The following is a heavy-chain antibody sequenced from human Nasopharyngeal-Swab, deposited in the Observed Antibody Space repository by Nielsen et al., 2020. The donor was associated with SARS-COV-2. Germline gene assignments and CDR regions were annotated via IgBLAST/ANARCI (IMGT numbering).Heavy chain of an antibody. V-gene: IGHV4-39*07. Sequence: VRQMPGKGLEWIGSIYYSGSTYYNPSLKSRVTISVDTSKNQFSLKLSSVTAADTAVYYCARGGPLLSYYDSSGSYFGYWGQGTLVTVSS. J-gene: IGHJ4*02. D-gene: IGHD3-22*01. CDR2: IYYSGST. CDR3: ARGGPLLSYYDSSGSYFGY.